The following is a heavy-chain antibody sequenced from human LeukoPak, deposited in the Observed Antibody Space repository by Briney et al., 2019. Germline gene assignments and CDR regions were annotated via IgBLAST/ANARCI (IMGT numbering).Heavy chain of an antibody. J-gene: IGHJ4*02. CDR2: ISYDGSNK. Sequence: PGGSLRLSCAASGFTFSSYGMHWVRQAPGKGLEWVAVISYDGSNKYYADSVKGRFTISRDNSKNTLYLQMNSLRAEDTAVYYCAKDRNEVVATILDYWGQGTLVTVSS. CDR1: GFTFSSYG. CDR3: AKDRNEVVATILDY. V-gene: IGHV3-30*18. D-gene: IGHD5-12*01.